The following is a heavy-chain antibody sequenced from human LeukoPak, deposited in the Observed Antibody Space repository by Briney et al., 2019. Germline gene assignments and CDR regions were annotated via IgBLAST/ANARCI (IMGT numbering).Heavy chain of an antibody. CDR1: GFTFSRNW. V-gene: IGHV3-74*01. D-gene: IGHD3-3*01. J-gene: IGHJ6*03. CDR2: INSDGSST. CDR3: AATIRDFWSDYYMDV. Sequence: GGSLRLSCAASGFTFSRNWMHWVRQAPGKGLVWVSRINSDGSSTSYADSVKGRFTISRDNAKNTLYLQMNSLRAEDTAVYYCAATIRDFWSDYYMDVWGKGTTVTVSS.